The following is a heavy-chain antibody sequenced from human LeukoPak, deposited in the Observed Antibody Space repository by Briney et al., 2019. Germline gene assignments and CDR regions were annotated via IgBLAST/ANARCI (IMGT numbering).Heavy chain of an antibody. D-gene: IGHD5-24*01. Sequence: SVKVSCKASGGTFSSYAISWVRQAPGQGLEWMERIIPIFGTANYAQKFQGRVTITTDESTSTAYMELSSLRSEDTAVYYCAQMPDGYNGVVDYWGQGTLVTVSS. J-gene: IGHJ4*02. V-gene: IGHV1-69*05. CDR1: GGTFSSYA. CDR2: IIPIFGTA. CDR3: AQMPDGYNGVVDY.